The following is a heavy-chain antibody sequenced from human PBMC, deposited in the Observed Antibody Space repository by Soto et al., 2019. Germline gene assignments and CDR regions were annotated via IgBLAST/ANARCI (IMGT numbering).Heavy chain of an antibody. J-gene: IGHJ4*02. CDR1: GFTFSSYG. CDR3: AKDGDDVLRYFDWLLSKATYFDY. Sequence: GGSLRLSCAASGFTFSSYGMHWVHQAPGKGLEWVAVISYDGSNKYYADSVKGRFTISRDNSKNTLYLQMNSRRAEDTAVYYCAKDGDDVLRYFDWLLSKATYFDYWGQGTLVTVSS. D-gene: IGHD3-9*01. CDR2: ISYDGSNK. V-gene: IGHV3-30*18.